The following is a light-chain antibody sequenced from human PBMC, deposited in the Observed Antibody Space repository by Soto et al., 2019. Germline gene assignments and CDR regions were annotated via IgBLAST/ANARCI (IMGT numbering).Light chain of an antibody. J-gene: IGLJ2*01. CDR2: DDS. CDR3: QVWDSSTDQNVV. CDR1: KIGTKS. V-gene: IGLV3-21*02. Sequence: SYELTQPPSVSVAPGQTARITCGGNKIGTKSVHWYQQKPGQAPVLVVFDDSDRPSGIPERFSGSNSGNTATLTISRVEAGDEADYYCQVWDSSTDQNVVFGGGTQLPVL.